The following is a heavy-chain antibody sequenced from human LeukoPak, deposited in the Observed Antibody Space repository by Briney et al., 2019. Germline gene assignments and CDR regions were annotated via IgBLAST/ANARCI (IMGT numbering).Heavy chain of an antibody. V-gene: IGHV1-46*01. CDR1: GYTFTSYS. D-gene: IGHD3-22*01. J-gene: IGHJ4*02. CDR3: ARDGSGYYYVFQLDY. Sequence: ASVKVSCKASGYTFTSYSMHWVRQAPGQGLGWMGIINPNGGSTIYAQKFQGRVTMTTDTSTNTAYMELRSLRSDDTAIYYCARDGSGYYYVFQLDYWGQGTLVTVSS. CDR2: INPNGGST.